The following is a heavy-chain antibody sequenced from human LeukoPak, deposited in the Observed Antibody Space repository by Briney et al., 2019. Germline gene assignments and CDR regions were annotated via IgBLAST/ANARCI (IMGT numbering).Heavy chain of an antibody. CDR1: GGTFSSYA. Sequence: ASVEVSCKASGGTFSSYAISWVRQAPGQGLEWMGGIIPIFGTANYAQKFQGRVTITADESTSTAYMELSSLRSEDTAVYYCARYSSSPLYYFDYWGQGTLVTVSS. J-gene: IGHJ4*02. V-gene: IGHV1-69*13. CDR3: ARYSSSPLYYFDY. D-gene: IGHD6-6*01. CDR2: IIPIFGTA.